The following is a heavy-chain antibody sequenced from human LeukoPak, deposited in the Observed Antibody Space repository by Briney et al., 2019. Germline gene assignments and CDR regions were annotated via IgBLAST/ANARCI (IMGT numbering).Heavy chain of an antibody. Sequence: SETLSLTCSVSGGSISSYYWSWIRQPPGKGLEWIGYIYYSGNTYYNASLKSQVSISIDTSKDQFSLKLTSVTAADTAVYYCARQTGSGLFILPGGQGTLVTVSS. CDR1: GGSISSYY. D-gene: IGHD3/OR15-3a*01. CDR2: IYYSGNT. CDR3: ARQTGSGLFILP. J-gene: IGHJ4*02. V-gene: IGHV4-59*04.